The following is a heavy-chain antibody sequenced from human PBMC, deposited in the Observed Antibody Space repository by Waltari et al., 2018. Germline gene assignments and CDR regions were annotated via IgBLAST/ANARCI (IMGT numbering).Heavy chain of an antibody. CDR1: GFTLSSHG. Sequence: QVQMVESGGGVVQPGGARRLPCEASGFTLSSHGMHWVRQAPGKGLEWMAFIQYDGRFHYYSDSMKGRFTISRDNSKNTVYLQMISLRPEDTAVYYCAKDIGDYGSDAFDIWGQGTMVIVSS. CDR3: AKDIGDYGSDAFDI. J-gene: IGHJ3*02. CDR2: IQYDGRFH. D-gene: IGHD4-17*01. V-gene: IGHV3-30*02.